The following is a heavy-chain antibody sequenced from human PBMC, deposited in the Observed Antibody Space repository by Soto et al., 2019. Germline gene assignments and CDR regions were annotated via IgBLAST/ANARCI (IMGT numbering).Heavy chain of an antibody. D-gene: IGHD2-8*01. CDR1: GYTFTSYG. V-gene: IGHV1-18*01. Sequence: ASVKVSGKASGYTFTSYGISWVRQAPGQGLEWMGWISAYNGNTNYAQKLQGRVTMTTDTSTSTAYMELRSLGSDDTAVYYCARGGFGKCTTGVCYRLIKNLRDIVATKAYWGQGTLVTISS. CDR2: ISAYNGNT. CDR3: ARGGFGKCTTGVCYRLIKNLRDIVATKAY. J-gene: IGHJ4*02.